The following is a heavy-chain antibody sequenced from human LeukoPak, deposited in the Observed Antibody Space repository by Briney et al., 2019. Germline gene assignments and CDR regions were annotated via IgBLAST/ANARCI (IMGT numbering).Heavy chain of an antibody. CDR1: GFTFSSYA. Sequence: HPGGSLRLSCAGSGFTFSSYAMIWVRQAPGKGLEWVSAVGGRGTNTFYADSVKGRFTISRDNSRNTLYLQMNSLRAEDTAVYYCANGRLWSPSHWGRGTLVTVSS. CDR3: ANGRLWSPSH. V-gene: IGHV3-23*01. J-gene: IGHJ1*01. CDR2: VGGRGTNT. D-gene: IGHD5-12*01.